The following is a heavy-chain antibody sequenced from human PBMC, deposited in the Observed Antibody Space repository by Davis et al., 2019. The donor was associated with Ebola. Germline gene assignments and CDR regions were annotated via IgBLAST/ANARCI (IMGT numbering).Heavy chain of an antibody. D-gene: IGHD4-11*01. CDR1: GFTFSDYY. V-gene: IGHV3-11*01. CDR2: ISSSGSTI. CDR3: ARALDDYSIILYYYGMDV. Sequence: GGSLKISCAASGFTFSDYYMSWIRQAPGEGLGWVSYISSSGSTIYYADSVKGRFTISRDNAKNSLYLQMNSLRAEDTAVYYCARALDDYSIILYYYGMDVWGKGTTVTVSS. J-gene: IGHJ6*04.